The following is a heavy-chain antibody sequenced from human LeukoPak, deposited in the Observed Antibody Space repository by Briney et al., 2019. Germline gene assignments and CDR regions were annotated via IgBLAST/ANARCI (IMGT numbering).Heavy chain of an antibody. CDR3: ARGGRFGELSSSL. V-gene: IGHV3-74*01. D-gene: IGHD3-10*01. CDR2: INTDGSST. J-gene: IGHJ4*02. CDR1: GFTFSSYS. Sequence: GGSLRLSCAASGFTFSSYSMNWVRQAPGKGLAWVSRINTDGSSTTYADSVKGRFTIFRDNARNTLYLQMNSLRADDTALYFCARGGRFGELSSSLWGQGTLVTVSS.